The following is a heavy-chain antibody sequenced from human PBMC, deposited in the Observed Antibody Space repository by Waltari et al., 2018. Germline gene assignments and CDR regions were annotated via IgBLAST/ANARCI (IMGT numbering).Heavy chain of an antibody. CDR1: GFTFSAHY. CDR2: IRNRGNIYTT. D-gene: IGHD3-16*02. V-gene: IGHV3-72*01. J-gene: IGHJ4*02. CDR3: ARSNSYSPFDY. Sequence: EVQLVESGGGLVQPGGSLRLSCAASGFTFSAHYMDWVRQAPGKGLEWVGRIRNRGNIYTTEYAASGKGRFTTSRDDSKNSLYLQMNSLETEDTAVYYCARSNSYSPFDYWGQGILVTVSS.